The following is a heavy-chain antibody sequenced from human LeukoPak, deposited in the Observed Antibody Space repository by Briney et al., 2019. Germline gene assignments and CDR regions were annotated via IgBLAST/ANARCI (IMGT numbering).Heavy chain of an antibody. D-gene: IGHD2-2*01. J-gene: IGHJ6*04. Sequence: PGGSLRLSCVASGFTFSDYYMSWIRQAPGKGLEWVSYISSSSSYTNYADSVKGRFTISRDNAKNSLYLQMNSLRAEDTAVYYCARDRPAGTAASYYYYGMDVWGKGTTVTVSS. CDR1: GFTFSDYY. CDR2: ISSSSSYT. CDR3: ARDRPAGTAASYYYYGMDV. V-gene: IGHV3-11*06.